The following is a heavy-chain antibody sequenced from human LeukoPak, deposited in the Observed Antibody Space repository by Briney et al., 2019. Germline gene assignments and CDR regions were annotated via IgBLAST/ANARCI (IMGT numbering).Heavy chain of an antibody. CDR3: ARDLTCSSTSCSSL. Sequence: ASVKVSCKASGYTFTGYYMHWVRQAPGQGLEWMGWINPNSGGTNYAQKFQGRVTMTRDTSISTAYMELSRLRSDDTAVYYRARDLTCSSTSCSSLWGQGTMVTVSS. CDR1: GYTFTGYY. D-gene: IGHD2-2*01. CDR2: INPNSGGT. V-gene: IGHV1-2*02. J-gene: IGHJ3*01.